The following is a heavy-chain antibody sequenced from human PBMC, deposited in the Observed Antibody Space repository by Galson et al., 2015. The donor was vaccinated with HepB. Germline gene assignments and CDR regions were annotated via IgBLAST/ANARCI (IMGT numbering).Heavy chain of an antibody. V-gene: IGHV3-30-3*01. CDR3: ARGGPVPADY. Sequence: SLRLSCAAFGFTFSSYAMHWVRQAPGKGLEWVAVISYDGSNKYYADSVKGRFTISRDNSKNTLYLQMNSLRAEDTAVYYCARGGPVPADYWGQGTLVTVSS. CDR1: GFTFSSYA. J-gene: IGHJ4*02. D-gene: IGHD2-2*01. CDR2: ISYDGSNK.